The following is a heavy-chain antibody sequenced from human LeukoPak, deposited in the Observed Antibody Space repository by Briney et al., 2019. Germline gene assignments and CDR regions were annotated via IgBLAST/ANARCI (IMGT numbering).Heavy chain of an antibody. J-gene: IGHJ4*02. V-gene: IGHV4-4*07. CDR2: IYISGNT. D-gene: IGHD1-1*01. CDR3: ARNAGDY. Sequence: PSETLSLTCTVSGGSISDFYWSWIRQPAGKGLEWVGRIYISGNTNYNPSLKSRVTMSLDTSKNHFSLRLMSLTAADTAVYYCARNAGDYWGQGTLVTVSS. CDR1: GGSISDFY.